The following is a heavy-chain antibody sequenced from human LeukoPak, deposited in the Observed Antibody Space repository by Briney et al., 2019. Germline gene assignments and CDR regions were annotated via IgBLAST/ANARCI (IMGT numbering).Heavy chain of an antibody. Sequence: ASVKVSCKASGYTFTGYYMHWVRQAPGQGLEWMGWINPNSGGTNYAQKFQGRVTMTRDTSISTAYMELSRLRSDDTAVYYCARGIGPVYYDSSGYYDYWGQGTLVTVSS. V-gene: IGHV1-2*02. D-gene: IGHD3-22*01. J-gene: IGHJ4*02. CDR1: GYTFTGYY. CDR2: INPNSGGT. CDR3: ARGIGPVYYDSSGYYDY.